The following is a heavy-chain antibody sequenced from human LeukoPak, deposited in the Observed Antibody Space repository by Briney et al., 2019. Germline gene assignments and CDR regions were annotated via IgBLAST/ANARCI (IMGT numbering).Heavy chain of an antibody. CDR3: ARDRVLRSISMIVAPGY. CDR1: GYTFTSYG. D-gene: IGHD3-22*01. Sequence: GASVKVSCKASGYTFTSYGISWLRQAPGQRLEWMGWISAYNGNTNYAQKLQGRVAMTTDTSTSTAYMELRSLRSDDTAVYYCARDRVLRSISMIVAPGYLGQGTLVTVSS. V-gene: IGHV1-18*01. J-gene: IGHJ4*02. CDR2: ISAYNGNT.